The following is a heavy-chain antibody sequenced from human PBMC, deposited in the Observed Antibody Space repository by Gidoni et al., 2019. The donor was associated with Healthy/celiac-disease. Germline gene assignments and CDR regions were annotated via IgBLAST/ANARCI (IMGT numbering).Heavy chain of an antibody. CDR2: IKQDGSEK. Sequence: EVQLVESGGGLVQPGGSLRLSCAASGVTFSSYWMSWVRQAPGKGLAWVANIKQDGSEKYYVDSVKGRFTISRDNAKNSLYLQMNSLRAEDTAVYYCARDLGRSGPNYWGQGTLVTVSS. CDR1: GVTFSSYW. CDR3: ARDLGRSGPNY. J-gene: IGHJ4*02. D-gene: IGHD3-3*01. V-gene: IGHV3-7*03.